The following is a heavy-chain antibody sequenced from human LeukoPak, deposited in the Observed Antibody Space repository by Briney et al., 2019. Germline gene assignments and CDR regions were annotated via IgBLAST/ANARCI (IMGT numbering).Heavy chain of an antibody. CDR3: ARGRKLAAAGNFDY. CDR1: GFTFSSYA. V-gene: IGHV3-23*01. J-gene: IGHJ4*02. D-gene: IGHD6-13*01. Sequence: GGSLRLSCAASGFTFSSYAMSWVRQAQGKELEWVSGISGSGGSTYYADSVKGRFTISRDNSKNTLYLQMNSLRAEDTAVYYCARGRKLAAAGNFDYWGQGTLVTVSS. CDR2: ISGSGGST.